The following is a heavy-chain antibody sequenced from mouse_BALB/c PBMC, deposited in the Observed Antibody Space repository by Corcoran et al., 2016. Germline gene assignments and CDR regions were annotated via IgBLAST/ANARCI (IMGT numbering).Heavy chain of an antibody. CDR3: GRDDYDEAWFAY. D-gene: IGHD2-4*01. J-gene: IGHJ3*01. CDR1: GFNIKDTY. CDR2: IDPANGNT. V-gene: IGHV14-3*02. Sequence: EVQLQQSGAELVKPGASVKLSCTASGFNIKDTYMHWVKQRPEQGLEWIGRIDPANGNTKYDPKFQGKATITADTSSNTAYLQLSSLTSEDTAVYYCGRDDYDEAWFAYWGQGTLVTVSA.